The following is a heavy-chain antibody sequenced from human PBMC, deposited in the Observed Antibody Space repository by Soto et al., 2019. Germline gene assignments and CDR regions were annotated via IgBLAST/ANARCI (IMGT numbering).Heavy chain of an antibody. CDR1: GFTFNTYP. V-gene: IGHV3-23*01. Sequence: GGSLRLSXATSGFTFNTYPMTWVRQAPGKGLEWVSSISSTAGRTSSYADSVKGRFAISRDFSDNTVYLQMNNLRVDDTAVYFCAKGVLSFHYGMEVWGQGTTVTVYS. CDR2: ISSTAGRTS. J-gene: IGHJ6*02. CDR3: AKGVLSFHYGMEV. D-gene: IGHD3-10*01.